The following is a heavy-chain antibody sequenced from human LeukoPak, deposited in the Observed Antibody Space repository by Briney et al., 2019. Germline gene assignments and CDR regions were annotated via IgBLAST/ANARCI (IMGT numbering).Heavy chain of an antibody. CDR2: IYYSGST. CDR1: GGSISSGDYY. J-gene: IGHJ4*02. D-gene: IGHD3-9*01. V-gene: IGHV4-30-4*01. Sequence: SETLSLTCTVSGGSISSGDYYWSWIRQPPGKGLEWIGYIYYSGSTYYNPSLKSRVTISVDTSKNQFSLKLSSVTAADTAVYYCARVRHGAWLDYWGQGTLVTVSS. CDR3: ARVRHGAWLDY.